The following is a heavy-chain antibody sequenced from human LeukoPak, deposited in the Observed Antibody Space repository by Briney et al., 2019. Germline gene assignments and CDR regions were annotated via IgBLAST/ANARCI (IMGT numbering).Heavy chain of an antibody. Sequence: SETLSLTCTVSGGSISSYYWSWIRQPPGKGLEWIGYIYYSGSTNYNPSLKSRVTISVDTSKNQFSLKLSSVTAADTAVYYCARSTYYYDSSGYYGYYFDYWGQGTLVTVSS. D-gene: IGHD3-22*01. CDR1: GGSISSYY. V-gene: IGHV4-59*01. CDR2: IYYSGST. J-gene: IGHJ4*02. CDR3: ARSTYYYDSSGYYGYYFDY.